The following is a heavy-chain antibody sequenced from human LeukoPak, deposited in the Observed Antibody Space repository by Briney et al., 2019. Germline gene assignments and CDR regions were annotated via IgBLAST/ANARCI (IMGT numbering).Heavy chain of an antibody. Sequence: SETLSLTCTVSGGSISSYYWSWIRQPPGKGLEWIGYIYYSGSTNYNPSLKSRVTISVDTSRNQFSLKLSSVTAADTAVYYCARGITIFGVVIRGWFDPWGQGTLVTVSS. D-gene: IGHD3-3*01. CDR2: IYYSGST. J-gene: IGHJ5*02. CDR1: GGSISSYY. CDR3: ARGITIFGVVIRGWFDP. V-gene: IGHV4-59*01.